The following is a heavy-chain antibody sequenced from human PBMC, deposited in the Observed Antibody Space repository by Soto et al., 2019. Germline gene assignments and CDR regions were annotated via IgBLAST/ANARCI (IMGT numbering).Heavy chain of an antibody. V-gene: IGHV4-59*01. Sequence: QVQLQESGPGLVKPSETLSLTCTVSGGSISSYYWSWIRQPPGKGLEWIGYIYYSGSTNYNPSLKSRGTISVDTAKRQFPLKLSSITAADTAVYCWARGKAAAGGYFDYWGQGTLVTVSS. CDR1: GGSISSYY. D-gene: IGHD6-13*01. CDR3: ARGKAAAGGYFDY. CDR2: IYYSGST. J-gene: IGHJ4*02.